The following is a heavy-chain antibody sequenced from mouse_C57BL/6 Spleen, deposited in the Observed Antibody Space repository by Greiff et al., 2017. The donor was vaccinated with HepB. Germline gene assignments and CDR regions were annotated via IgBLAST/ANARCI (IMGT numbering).Heavy chain of an antibody. CDR3: TRHYSNFYFDY. V-gene: IGHV5-9-1*02. Sequence: EVQVVESGEGLVKPGGSLKLSCAASGFTFSSYAMSWVRQTPEKRLEWVAYISSGGDYIYYADTVKGRFTISRDNARNTLYLQMSSLKSEDTAMYYCTRHYSNFYFDYWGQGTTLTVSS. CDR2: ISSGGDYI. D-gene: IGHD2-5*01. CDR1: GFTFSSYA. J-gene: IGHJ2*01.